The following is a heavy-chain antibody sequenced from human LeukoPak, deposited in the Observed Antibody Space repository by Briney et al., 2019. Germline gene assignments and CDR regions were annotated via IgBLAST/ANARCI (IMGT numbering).Heavy chain of an antibody. CDR1: GYTFTSYG. J-gene: IGHJ4*02. Sequence: ASVKVSCKASGYTFTSYGITWVRQAPGQGLEWMGWISAYNGNTNYAQKLQGRVTMTTDTSTSTAYMELRSLRSDDTAVYYCARAELGSGYDTDLFDYWGQGTLVTVSS. CDR3: ARAELGSGYDTDLFDY. V-gene: IGHV1-18*01. D-gene: IGHD5-12*01. CDR2: ISAYNGNT.